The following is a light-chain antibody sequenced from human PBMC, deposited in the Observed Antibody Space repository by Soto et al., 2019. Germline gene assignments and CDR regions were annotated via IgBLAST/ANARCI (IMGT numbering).Light chain of an antibody. CDR3: QQYNSYWT. Sequence: DIQTYQSPSSVSASVGDRVTITCRASQSISSYLNWYQQKPGKAPKLLIYDASSLESGVPSRFSGSGSGTEFTLTISSLQPDDFATYYCQQYNSYWTFGQGTKVDIK. V-gene: IGKV1-5*01. CDR2: DAS. J-gene: IGKJ1*01. CDR1: QSISSY.